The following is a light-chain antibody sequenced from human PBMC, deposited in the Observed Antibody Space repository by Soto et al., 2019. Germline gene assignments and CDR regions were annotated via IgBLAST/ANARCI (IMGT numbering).Light chain of an antibody. Sequence: DIQMTQSPSSLSASVGDRVTITCRASQGIRNGLGWYQQRPGKAPKRLIYAASSLQSGVPSKFRGSGSGTEFILTISSLQPEDFATYYCLQHNGYPRTFGQGTKVEIK. CDR3: LQHNGYPRT. V-gene: IGKV1-17*01. CDR2: AAS. CDR1: QGIRNG. J-gene: IGKJ1*01.